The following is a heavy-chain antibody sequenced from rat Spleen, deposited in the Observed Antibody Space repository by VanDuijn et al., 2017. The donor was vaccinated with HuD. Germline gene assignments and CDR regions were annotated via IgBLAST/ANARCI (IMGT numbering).Heavy chain of an antibody. V-gene: IGHV5-25*01. J-gene: IGHJ3*01. Sequence: EVQLVESGGGLVQPGRSLKLSCAASGFTFSSFAMAWVRQAPKKGLEWVATITSGGSNTYYPDSVKGRFTISRDNAKSTLYLQMDSLRSEDTATYYCTRHGGLRNWFAFWGQGTLVTVSS. CDR2: ITSGGSNT. CDR1: GFTFSSFA. D-gene: IGHD1-11*01. CDR3: TRHGGLRNWFAF.